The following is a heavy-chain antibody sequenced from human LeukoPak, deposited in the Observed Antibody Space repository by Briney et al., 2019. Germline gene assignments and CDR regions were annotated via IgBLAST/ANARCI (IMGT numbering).Heavy chain of an antibody. J-gene: IGHJ6*02. CDR2: ISGSSSYI. CDR1: GFTFSSYS. Sequence: GGSLRLSCAASGFTFSSYSMNWVRQAPGKGLEWVSSISGSSSYIYYADSVKGRFTISRDNAKNSLYLQMNSLRAEDTAVYYCARDPEDIVVVVATYGMDVWGQGTTVTVSS. D-gene: IGHD2-15*01. CDR3: ARDPEDIVVVVATYGMDV. V-gene: IGHV3-21*01.